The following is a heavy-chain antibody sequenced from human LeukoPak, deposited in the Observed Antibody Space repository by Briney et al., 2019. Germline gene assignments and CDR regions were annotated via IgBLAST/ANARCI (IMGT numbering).Heavy chain of an antibody. CDR1: GYSFTNFW. V-gene: IGHV5-51*01. CDR2: IYPGDSDT. Sequence: GESLKISCKGSGYSFTNFWIAWVRQTPRKGLQWMAIIYPGDSDTRYSPSFQGQVTISADKSISTAYLQWSSLKASDTAMYYCARRTGISWFDPWGQGTLVTVSS. CDR3: ARRTGISWFDP. J-gene: IGHJ5*02. D-gene: IGHD1-14*01.